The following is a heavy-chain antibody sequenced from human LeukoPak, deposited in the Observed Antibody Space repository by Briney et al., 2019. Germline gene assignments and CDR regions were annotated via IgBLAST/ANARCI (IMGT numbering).Heavy chain of an antibody. V-gene: IGHV1-8*03. CDR2: MNPNSGNT. J-gene: IGHJ4*02. CDR3: ARGPLTIYCGGDCYHDD. Sequence: ASVKVSCTASGYTFTSYDINWGRQATGQGLEWMGWMNPNSGNTGYAQKFQGRVTITRNTSISTAYMELSSLRSEDTAVYYCARGPLTIYCGGDCYHDDWGKGALVTVSS. D-gene: IGHD2-21*02. CDR1: GYTFTSYD.